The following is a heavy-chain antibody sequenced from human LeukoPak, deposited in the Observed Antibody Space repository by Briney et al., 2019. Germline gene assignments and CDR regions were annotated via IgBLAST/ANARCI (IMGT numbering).Heavy chain of an antibody. Sequence: GGSLRLSCAASGFTVSSNYMCWVRQAPGKGLEWVSVIYSGGSTYYADSVKGRFTISRDNSKNTLYLQMNSLRAEDTAVYYCSSGWYHYYYGMDVWGKGTTVTVSS. D-gene: IGHD6-19*01. J-gene: IGHJ6*04. CDR1: GFTVSSNY. CDR3: SSGWYHYYYGMDV. CDR2: IYSGGST. V-gene: IGHV3-53*01.